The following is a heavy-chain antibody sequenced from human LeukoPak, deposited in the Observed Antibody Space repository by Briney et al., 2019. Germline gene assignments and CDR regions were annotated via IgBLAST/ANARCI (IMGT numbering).Heavy chain of an antibody. CDR2: ISGSSNRT. Sequence: PGGSLRLSCAASGFTFSSYAMSWVRQAPGKGLGWVSSISGSSNRTYYADSVKGRFTISRDNSKNTLYLQMNSLRAEDTAVYYCARDSGSYFRGFSGDAFDIWGQGTMVTVSS. CDR1: GFTFSSYA. D-gene: IGHD1-26*01. CDR3: ARDSGSYFRGFSGDAFDI. V-gene: IGHV3-23*01. J-gene: IGHJ3*02.